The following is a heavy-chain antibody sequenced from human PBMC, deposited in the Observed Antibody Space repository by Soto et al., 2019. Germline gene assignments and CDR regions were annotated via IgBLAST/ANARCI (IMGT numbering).Heavy chain of an antibody. CDR1: GGSISSSNW. Sequence: SETLSLTCAVSGGSISSSNWWSWVRQPPGKGLEWIGEIYHSGSTNYNPSLKSRVIISVDKSKNQFPLKLSSVTAADTAVYYCARGPGTMAKIDYWGQGTLVTVSS. CDR3: ARGPGTMAKIDY. J-gene: IGHJ4*02. CDR2: IYHSGST. V-gene: IGHV4-4*02. D-gene: IGHD3-10*01.